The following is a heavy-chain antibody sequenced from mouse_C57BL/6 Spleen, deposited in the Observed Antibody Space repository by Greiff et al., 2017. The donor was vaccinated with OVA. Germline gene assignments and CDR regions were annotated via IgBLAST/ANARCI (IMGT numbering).Heavy chain of an antibody. J-gene: IGHJ4*01. CDR3: ARGGNYDYYAMDY. V-gene: IGHV5-6*02. CDR2: ISSGGSYT. Sequence: DVMLVESGGDLVKPGGSLKLSCAASGFTFSSYGMSWVRQTPDKRLEWVATISSGGSYTYYPDSVKGRFTISRDNAKNTLYLQMSSLKTKDTDMDDCARGGNYDYYAMDYWGQGTSVTVSS. CDR1: GFTFSSYG. D-gene: IGHD2-1*01.